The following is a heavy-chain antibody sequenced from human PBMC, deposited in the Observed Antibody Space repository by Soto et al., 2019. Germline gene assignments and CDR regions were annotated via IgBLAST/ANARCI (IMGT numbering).Heavy chain of an antibody. CDR2: LTGGAGAT. CDR1: EFTVSRSA. Sequence: QLLESGGGLVQPGGSLRLSCTASEFTVSRSAMSWVRQAPGKGLEWVSTLTGGAGATYYADSVKGRFTISRDNSKNALLLQMNSLRAEDTALYYCAKVFNSSGWFTGVYYYYGMDVWGPGTTVTVSS. J-gene: IGHJ6*02. D-gene: IGHD6-19*01. V-gene: IGHV3-23*01. CDR3: AKVFNSSGWFTGVYYYYGMDV.